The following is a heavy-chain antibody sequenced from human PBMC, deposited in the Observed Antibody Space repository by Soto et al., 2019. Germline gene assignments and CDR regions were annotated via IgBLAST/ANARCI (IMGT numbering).Heavy chain of an antibody. J-gene: IGHJ4*02. D-gene: IGHD6-6*01. CDR2: ISGSGGST. Sequence: EVQLLESGGGLVQPGGSLRLSCAASGFTFSSYAMSWVRQAPGKGLEWVSAISGSGGSTYYADSVKGRFTISRDNSKNTLYLQMNSLRAEDTAVYYCAKDGYSSSSGRGSFDYWGQGTLVTVSS. V-gene: IGHV3-23*01. CDR3: AKDGYSSSSGRGSFDY. CDR1: GFTFSSYA.